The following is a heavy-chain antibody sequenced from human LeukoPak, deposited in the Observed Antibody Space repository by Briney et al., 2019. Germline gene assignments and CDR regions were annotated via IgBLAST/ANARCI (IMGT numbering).Heavy chain of an antibody. CDR2: IYYSGST. D-gene: IGHD2-2*01. CDR1: GGSISSSSYY. CDR3: ARPSCSSTSCLGTRWYFDL. Sequence: PSETLSLTCTVSGGSISSSSYYWGWIRQPPGKGLEWIGSIYYSGSTYYNPSLKSRVTISVDTSKNQFSLKLSSVTAADTAVYYCARPSCSSTSCLGTRWYFDLWGRGTLVTVSS. V-gene: IGHV4-39*01. J-gene: IGHJ2*01.